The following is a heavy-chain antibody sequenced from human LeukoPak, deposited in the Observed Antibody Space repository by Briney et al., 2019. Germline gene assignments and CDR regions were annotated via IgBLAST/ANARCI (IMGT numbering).Heavy chain of an antibody. D-gene: IGHD3-3*01. CDR2: IYHSGST. CDR3: ARPPRYYDFWSGYSRGYFDY. CDR1: GGSISSGGYS. Sequence: SQTLSLTCAVSGGSISSGGYSWSWIRQPPGKGLEWIGYIYHSGSTYYNPSLKSRVTISVDRSKNQFSLKLSSVTAADTAVYYCARPPRYYDFWSGYSRGYFDYWGQGTLVTVSS. J-gene: IGHJ4*02. V-gene: IGHV4-30-2*01.